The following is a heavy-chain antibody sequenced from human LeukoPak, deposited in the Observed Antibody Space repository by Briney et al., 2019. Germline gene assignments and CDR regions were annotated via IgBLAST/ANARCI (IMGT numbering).Heavy chain of an antibody. D-gene: IGHD6-19*01. CDR2: ISSSSSYI. CDR3: ARDRIAVAGDDY. V-gene: IGHV3-21*01. Sequence: ETLSLTCTVSGGSISSYYWSWIRQPPGKGLEWVSSISSSSSYIYYADSVKGRFTISRDNAKNSLYLQMNSLRAEDTAVYYCARDRIAVAGDDYWGQGTLVTVSS. J-gene: IGHJ4*02. CDR1: GGSISSYY.